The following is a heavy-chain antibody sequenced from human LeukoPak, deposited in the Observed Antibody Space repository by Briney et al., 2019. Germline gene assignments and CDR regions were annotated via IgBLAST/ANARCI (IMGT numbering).Heavy chain of an antibody. D-gene: IGHD5-18*01. CDR3: AKKGGYTYGDPFDY. CDR1: GFTFSDYY. V-gene: IGHV3-11*01. Sequence: GGSLRLSCAASGFTFSDYYMSWIRQAPGKGLEWVSYISSSGSTIYYADSVKGRFSISRDNSKNTLYLQMNSLRAEDTAVYYCAKKGGYTYGDPFDYWGQGTLVTVSS. J-gene: IGHJ4*02. CDR2: ISSSGSTI.